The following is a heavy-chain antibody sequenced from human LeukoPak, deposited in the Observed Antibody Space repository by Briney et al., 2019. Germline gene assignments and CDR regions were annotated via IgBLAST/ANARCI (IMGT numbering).Heavy chain of an antibody. CDR2: IYHSGST. CDR3: ARDQGLRYFDWLLSGFDY. V-gene: IGHV4-38-2*02. D-gene: IGHD3-9*01. CDR1: GYSISSGYY. J-gene: IGHJ4*02. Sequence: KTSETLSLTCTVSGYSISSGYYWGWIRQPPGKGLEWIGSIYHSGSTYYNPSLKSRVTISVDTSKNQFSLKLSSVTAAGTAVYYCARDQGLRYFDWLLSGFDYWGQGTLVTVSS.